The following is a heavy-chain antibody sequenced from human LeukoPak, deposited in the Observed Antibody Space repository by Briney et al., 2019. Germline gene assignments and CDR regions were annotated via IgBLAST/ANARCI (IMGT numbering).Heavy chain of an antibody. CDR3: ARESYPIDY. D-gene: IGHD5-18*01. CDR1: GFTFSSYS. J-gene: IGHJ4*02. Sequence: PGGSLRLSCAASGFTFSSYSMNWVRQAPGQGLEWVSYISSSSSTIYYADSVKGRFTISRDNAKNSLYLQMNSLRAEDTAVYYCARESYPIDYWGQGTLVTVSS. CDR2: ISSSSSTI. V-gene: IGHV3-48*01.